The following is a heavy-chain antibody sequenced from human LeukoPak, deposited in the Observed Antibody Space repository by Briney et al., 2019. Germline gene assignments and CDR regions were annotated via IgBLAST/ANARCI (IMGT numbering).Heavy chain of an antibody. CDR1: GFTFHRNY. CDR3: AKGPRLQTYWYFDL. V-gene: IGHV3-66*01. D-gene: IGHD4-11*01. Sequence: GGSLRLFCAVSGFTFHRNYMSWLRRSPGKAGEGVSVIYSGGSTYYADSVKGRFTISRDNSKNTLYLQMNSLRAEDTAVYYCAKGPRLQTYWYFDLWGRGTLVTVSS. CDR2: IYSGGST. J-gene: IGHJ2*01.